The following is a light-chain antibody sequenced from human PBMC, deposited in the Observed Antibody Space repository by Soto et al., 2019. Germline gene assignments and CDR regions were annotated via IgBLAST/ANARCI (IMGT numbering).Light chain of an antibody. V-gene: IGLV1-47*01. Sequence: QSVLPQPPSASGTPGQRVTISCSTSSSRSGSNYVYWYQQFPGTAPKLLIYRNDQRPSGVPDRFSGSKSGTSASLAISGLRSEDEADYYCAKWDDSLRVYVFGTGTKLTVL. CDR3: AKWDDSLRVYV. J-gene: IGLJ1*01. CDR1: SSRSGSNY. CDR2: RND.